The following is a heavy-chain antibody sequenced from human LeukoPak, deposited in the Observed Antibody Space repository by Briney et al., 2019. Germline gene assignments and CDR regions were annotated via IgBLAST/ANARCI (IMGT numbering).Heavy chain of an antibody. CDR3: ARDSSPVGGDNWFDP. Sequence: SQTLSLTCTVSGGSISSYYWSWVRQPAGKGLEWIGRIYTSGSTNYNPSLKSRVTMSVDTSKNQFSLKLSSVTAADTAVYYCARDSSPVGGDNWFDPRGHGTLVTVSS. D-gene: IGHD2-2*01. V-gene: IGHV4-4*07. CDR1: GGSISSYY. J-gene: IGHJ5*02. CDR2: IYTSGST.